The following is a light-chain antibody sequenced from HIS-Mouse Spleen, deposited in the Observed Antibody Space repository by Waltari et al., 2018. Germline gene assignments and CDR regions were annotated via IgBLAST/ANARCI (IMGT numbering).Light chain of an antibody. CDR2: EDS. CDR3: YSTDSSGNHRV. Sequence: SYELTRPPSAAGPPGQTARSNCSGDACPKKYAYWYQQKSGQAPVLVIYEDSKRPSGIPERFSGSSSGTMATLTISGAQVEDEADYYCYSTDSSGNHRVFGGGTKLTVL. V-gene: IGLV3-10*01. CDR1: ACPKKY. J-gene: IGLJ2*01.